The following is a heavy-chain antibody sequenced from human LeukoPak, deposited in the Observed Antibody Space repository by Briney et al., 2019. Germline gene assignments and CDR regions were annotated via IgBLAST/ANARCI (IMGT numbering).Heavy chain of an antibody. D-gene: IGHD6-19*01. CDR3: ARDGHTQWTHAFDI. V-gene: IGHV5-51*01. Sequence: GESLKTSCKGSGYSFTSYWIGWVRQMPGKGRGWMGIIYPGDSDTRYSPSFQGQVTISADKSISTAYLQWSSLKASDTAMYYCARDGHTQWTHAFDIWGQGTMVTVSS. CDR1: GYSFTSYW. J-gene: IGHJ3*02. CDR2: IYPGDSDT.